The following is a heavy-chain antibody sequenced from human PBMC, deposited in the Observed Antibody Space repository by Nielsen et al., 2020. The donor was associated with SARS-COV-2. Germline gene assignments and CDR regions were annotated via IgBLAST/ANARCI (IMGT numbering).Heavy chain of an antibody. Sequence: GGSLRLSCAASGFTFSSYGMHWVHQAPGKGLEWVAVIWYDGSNKYYADSVKGRFTISRDNSKNTLYLQMNSLRAEDTAVYYCARGVGATTSWFDPWGQGTLVTVSS. J-gene: IGHJ5*02. D-gene: IGHD1-26*01. CDR3: ARGVGATTSWFDP. CDR2: IWYDGSNK. V-gene: IGHV3-33*01. CDR1: GFTFSSYG.